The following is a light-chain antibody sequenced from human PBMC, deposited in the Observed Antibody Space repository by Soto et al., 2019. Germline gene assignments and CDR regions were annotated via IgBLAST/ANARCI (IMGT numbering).Light chain of an antibody. CDR1: DSDVGGYNY. CDR2: EVS. V-gene: IGLV2-8*01. Sequence: QSALTQPPSASGSPGQSVTISCTGTDSDVGGYNYVSWYQQHPGKGPKLMISEVSKRPSGVPDRFSGSKSGNTASLTVSGLQADDEADYYCSSYAGSNGFVFGTGTKVTVL. CDR3: SSYAGSNGFV. J-gene: IGLJ1*01.